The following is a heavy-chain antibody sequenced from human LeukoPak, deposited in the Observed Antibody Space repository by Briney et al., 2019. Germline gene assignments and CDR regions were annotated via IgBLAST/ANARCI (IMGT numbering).Heavy chain of an antibody. V-gene: IGHV3-23*01. Sequence: AGGSLRLSCAASGFTFSSYAMSWVRQAPGKGLEWVSAISGSGGSTYYADSVKGRFTISRDNSKNTLYLQMNSLRAEDTAVYYCAKESWPPLISGGDYWGQGTLVTVSS. D-gene: IGHD1-26*01. J-gene: IGHJ4*02. CDR3: AKESWPPLISGGDY. CDR1: GFTFSSYA. CDR2: ISGSGGST.